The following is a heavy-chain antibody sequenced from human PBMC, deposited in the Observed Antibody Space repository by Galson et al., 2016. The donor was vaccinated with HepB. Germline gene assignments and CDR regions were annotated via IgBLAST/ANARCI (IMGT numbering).Heavy chain of an antibody. D-gene: IGHD1-26*01. V-gene: IGHV3-43*01. CDR3: AKDIVTGTYFGVGVYPYFYGMDV. CDR1: GFTFDDST. Sequence: SLRLSCAASGFTFDDSTMHWVRQGPGKGLEWVSVISWDGASTHYADAVKGRFTVFRDNSRNSLYLQMNSLRIEDTALYYCAKDIVTGTYFGVGVYPYFYGMDVWGQGTTVTVSS. J-gene: IGHJ6*02. CDR2: ISWDGAST.